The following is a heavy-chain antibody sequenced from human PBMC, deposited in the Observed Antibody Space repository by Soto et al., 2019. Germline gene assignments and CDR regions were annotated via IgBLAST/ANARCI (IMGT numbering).Heavy chain of an antibody. J-gene: IGHJ6*02. D-gene: IGHD3-9*01. CDR2: ISAYDGYT. Sequence: QVQLVQSGAEVKKPGASVKVSCKASGYTFTSYGINWVRQAPGRGLEWLGWISAYDGYTTYAQILQGRVFMTTDTSTKTAYMELRSLRSDDTATYFCARGGYYDTSGSRNYHYYGMNVWGQGTTVTVSS. V-gene: IGHV1-18*01. CDR3: ARGGYYDTSGSRNYHYYGMNV. CDR1: GYTFTSYG.